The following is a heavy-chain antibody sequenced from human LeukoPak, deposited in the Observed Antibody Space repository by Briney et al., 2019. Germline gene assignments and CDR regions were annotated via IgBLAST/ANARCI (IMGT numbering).Heavy chain of an antibody. D-gene: IGHD2/OR15-2a*01. CDR3: AREGPRGNSQFDY. J-gene: IGHJ4*02. Sequence: RXAPGXXXEWVALIWYDGSNKYYTDSVKGRLTISRDNSKNTLYLQMNSLRAEDTAIYYCAREGPRGNSQFDYWGQGTLVTVSS. CDR2: IWYDGSNK. V-gene: IGHV3-33*01.